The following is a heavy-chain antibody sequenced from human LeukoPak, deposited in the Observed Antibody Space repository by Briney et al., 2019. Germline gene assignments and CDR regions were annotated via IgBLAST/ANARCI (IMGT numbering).Heavy chain of an antibody. J-gene: IGHJ4*02. V-gene: IGHV1-8*03. D-gene: IGHD3-3*01. CDR2: MNHNSGNT. CDR3: ERARTIFGVVIYAFDY. Sequence: ASVKVSCKASGYTFTSYDINWVRQATGQGLEWMGWMNHNSGNTGYAQKFQGRVTITRNTSIRTAYMELSRLRSEDTAVYYCERARTIFGVVIYAFDYWGQETLVTLSS. CDR1: GYTFTSYD.